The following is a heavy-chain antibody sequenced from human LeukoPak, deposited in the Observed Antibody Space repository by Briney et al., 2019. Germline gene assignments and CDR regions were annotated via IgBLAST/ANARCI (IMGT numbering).Heavy chain of an antibody. D-gene: IGHD3-3*01. CDR3: ARASEDFWSGYLYYMDV. CDR1: GGSISSYY. V-gene: IGHV4-59*01. J-gene: IGHJ6*03. Sequence: PSETLSLTCTVSGGSISSYYWSWIRQPPGKGLEWIGYIYYSGSTNYNPSLKSRVTISVDTSENQFSLKLSSVTAADTAVYYCARASEDFWSGYLYYMDVWGKGTTVTVSS. CDR2: IYYSGST.